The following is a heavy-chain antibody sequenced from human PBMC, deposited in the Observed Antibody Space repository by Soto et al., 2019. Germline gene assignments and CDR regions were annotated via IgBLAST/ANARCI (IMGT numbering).Heavy chain of an antibody. J-gene: IGHJ4*02. Sequence: SETLSLTCTVSGGSISSSSYYWGWIRHPPGKGLEWIGSIYYSGSTYYNPSLKSRVTISVDTSKNQFSLKLSSVTAADTAVYYCAREVNRYCSSTSCPTPSIWGQGTLVTVSS. V-gene: IGHV4-39*07. D-gene: IGHD2-2*01. CDR1: GGSISSSSYY. CDR2: IYYSGST. CDR3: AREVNRYCSSTSCPTPSI.